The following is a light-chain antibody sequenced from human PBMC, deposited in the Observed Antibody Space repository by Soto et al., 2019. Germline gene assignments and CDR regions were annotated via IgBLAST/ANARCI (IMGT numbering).Light chain of an antibody. V-gene: IGKV3-15*01. Sequence: EIVITQSPATLSVSPGERATLSCRASQSVSGNLAWYQQKPGQAPRLLIYGASTRATGIPARFSGSGSGTEFTLTISSLQSEDFAVYYCQQYNNWPPNTFGQGTRLEIK. J-gene: IGKJ5*01. CDR1: QSVSGN. CDR2: GAS. CDR3: QQYNNWPPNT.